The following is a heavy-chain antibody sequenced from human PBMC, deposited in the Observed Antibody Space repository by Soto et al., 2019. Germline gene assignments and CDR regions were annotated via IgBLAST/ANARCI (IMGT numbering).Heavy chain of an antibody. V-gene: IGHV3-23*01. CDR2: ISGSGGST. Sequence: GGSLRLSCAASGFTFSSYAMSWVRQAPGKGLEWVSAISGSGGSTYYAYSVKGRFTISRDNSKNKLYLQMNSLRAEDTAVYYCAKLDSYSSSYFDYWGQGTLVTVSS. D-gene: IGHD6-6*01. CDR1: GFTFSSYA. CDR3: AKLDSYSSSYFDY. J-gene: IGHJ4*02.